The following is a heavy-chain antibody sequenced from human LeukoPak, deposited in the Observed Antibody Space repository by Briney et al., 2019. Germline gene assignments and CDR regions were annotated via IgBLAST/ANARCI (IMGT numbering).Heavy chain of an antibody. V-gene: IGHV1-69*01. CDR2: IIPIFGTA. D-gene: IGHD3-22*01. J-gene: IGHJ3*02. CDR1: GGTFSSYA. Sequence: SVKVSCKASGGTFSSYAISWVRQAPGQGLEWTGGIIPIFGTANYAQKFQGRVTITADESTSTAYMELSSLRSEDTAVYYCARPPDYYDSSGYQDNWAFDIWGQGTMVTVSS. CDR3: ARPPDYYDSSGYQDNWAFDI.